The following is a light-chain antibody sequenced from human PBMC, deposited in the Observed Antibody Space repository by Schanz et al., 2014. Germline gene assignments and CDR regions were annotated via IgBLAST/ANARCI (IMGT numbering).Light chain of an antibody. CDR2: GNS. J-gene: IGLJ3*02. Sequence: QSVLTQPPSVSGAPGQSVTISCTGSSSNIGAGYDVHWYQQLPGTAPKLLIYGNSNRPSGVPDRISGSKSGTSASLAITGLQAEDEADYYCQSYDSSLSGWVFGGGTKLTVL. CDR1: SSNIGAGYD. V-gene: IGLV1-40*01. CDR3: QSYDSSLSGWV.